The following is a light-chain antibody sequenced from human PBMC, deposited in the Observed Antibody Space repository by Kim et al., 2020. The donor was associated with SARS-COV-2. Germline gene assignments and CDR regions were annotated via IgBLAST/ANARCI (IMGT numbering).Light chain of an antibody. CDR1: QSLVYSDGNIY. J-gene: IGKJ5*01. V-gene: IGKV2-30*01. Sequence: DVVMTQSPLSLPVTLGQPASISCRSSQSLVYSDGNIYLNWFQQRPGQSPRRLIYKVSNRDSGVPDRFSGSGSGTDFTLKISRVEAEDVAVYYCMQGIHPITFGQGTRLEIK. CDR3: MQGIHPIT. CDR2: KVS.